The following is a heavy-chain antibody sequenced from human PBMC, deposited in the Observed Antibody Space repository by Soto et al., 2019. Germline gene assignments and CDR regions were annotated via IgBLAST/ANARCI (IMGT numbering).Heavy chain of an antibody. D-gene: IGHD6-19*01. CDR2: IVPLLGTA. CDR3: AREYSSGWSGY. CDR1: GGTFSTSG. Sequence: AASVKVSCKASGGTFSTSGISWVRQAPGQGLEWVGRIVPLLGTANYAQRFQGRVRITADESTSTAYMELSSLRSEDTAVYYCAREYSSGWSGYWGQGTLVTVSS. V-gene: IGHV1-69*11. J-gene: IGHJ4*02.